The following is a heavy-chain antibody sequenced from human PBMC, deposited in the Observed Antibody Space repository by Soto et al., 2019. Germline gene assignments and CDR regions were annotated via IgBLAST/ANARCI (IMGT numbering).Heavy chain of an antibody. V-gene: IGHV3-33*01. CDR3: ARDRIHSGYDTFPGY. Sequence: QVQLVESGGGVVQPGRSLRLPCAASGFTFSSYGMHRVRQAPGKGLEWVAVIWYDGSNKYYADSVKGRFTISRDNSKNVLYLQMNSLCAEDTAVYYCARDRIHSGYDTFPGYWGQGTLVTVSS. J-gene: IGHJ1*01. D-gene: IGHD5-12*01. CDR2: IWYDGSNK. CDR1: GFTFSSYG.